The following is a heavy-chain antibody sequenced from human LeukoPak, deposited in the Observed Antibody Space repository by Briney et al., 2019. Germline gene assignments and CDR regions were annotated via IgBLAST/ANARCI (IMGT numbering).Heavy chain of an antibody. CDR1: GGSISTYY. J-gene: IGHJ6*04. CDR2: IYYSGST. D-gene: IGHD3-10*01. Sequence: SETLSLTCTVSGGSISTYYWNWIRQPPGKRLEWFGYIYYSGSTNYNPSLKSRVTISVDTSKNQFSLKLSSVTAADTAVYYCARAYYGSGKAAMDVWGKGTTVTVSS. CDR3: ARAYYGSGKAAMDV. V-gene: IGHV4-59*12.